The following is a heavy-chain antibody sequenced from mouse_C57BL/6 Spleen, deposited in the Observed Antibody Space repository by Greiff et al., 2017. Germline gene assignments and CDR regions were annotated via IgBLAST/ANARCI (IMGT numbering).Heavy chain of an antibody. CDR2: IYPGDGDT. CDR3: ARDYDYDDGAWFAY. V-gene: IGHV1-82*01. J-gene: IGHJ3*01. D-gene: IGHD2-4*01. CDR1: GYAFSSSW. Sequence: QVQLKQSGPELVKPGASVKISCKASGYAFSSSWMNWVKQRPGKGLEWIGRIYPGDGDTNYNGKFKGKATLTADKSSSTAYMQLSSLTSEDSAVYFCARDYDYDDGAWFAYWGQGTLVTVSA.